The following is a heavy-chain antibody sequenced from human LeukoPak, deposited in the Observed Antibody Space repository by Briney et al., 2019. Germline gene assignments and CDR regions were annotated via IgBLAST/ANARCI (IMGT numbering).Heavy chain of an antibody. CDR3: ARTSSTVTATPDY. CDR2: ISSSSSTI. CDR1: GFTFSSYS. J-gene: IGHJ4*02. V-gene: IGHV3-48*01. Sequence: GGSLRLSCAASGFTFSSYSMTWVRQAPGKGLEWVSYISSSSSTIYYADSVKGRFTISRDNAKNSLYLQMNSLRAEDTAVYYCARTSSTVTATPDYWGQGTLVTVSS. D-gene: IGHD4-17*01.